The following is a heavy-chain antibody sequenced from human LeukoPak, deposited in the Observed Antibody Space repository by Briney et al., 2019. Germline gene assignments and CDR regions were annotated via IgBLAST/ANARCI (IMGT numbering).Heavy chain of an antibody. D-gene: IGHD1-26*01. Sequence: GGSLRLSCAASGFTFNNYAMSWVRQAPGQGLEWVSAISGGGSTYYADSVKGRLTISRDNSKNALYLQMHSPRAEDTAVYYCAKSRWETYAVRAFDIWGQGTMVTVSS. CDR3: AKSRWETYAVRAFDI. V-gene: IGHV3-23*01. CDR2: ISGGGST. J-gene: IGHJ3*02. CDR1: GFTFNNYA.